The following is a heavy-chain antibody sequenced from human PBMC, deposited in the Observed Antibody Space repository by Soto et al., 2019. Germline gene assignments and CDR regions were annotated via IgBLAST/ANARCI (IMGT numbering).Heavy chain of an antibody. D-gene: IGHD3-10*01. J-gene: IGHJ6*02. CDR1: GFTFSSYW. Sequence: GGSLRLSCAASGFTFSSYWMSWVRQAPGKGLEWVANIKQDGSEKYYVDSVKGRFTISRDNAKNSLYLQMNSLRAEDTAVYYCVRYYGSGSRRFVYYYYGMDVWGQGTTVTVSS. CDR3: VRYYGSGSRRFVYYYYGMDV. CDR2: IKQDGSEK. V-gene: IGHV3-7*01.